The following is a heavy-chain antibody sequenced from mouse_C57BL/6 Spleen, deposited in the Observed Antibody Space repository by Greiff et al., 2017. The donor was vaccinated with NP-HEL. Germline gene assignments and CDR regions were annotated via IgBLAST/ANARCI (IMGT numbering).Heavy chain of an antibody. CDR3: ARREDYYGSPYAMDY. CDR1: GFTFSDYY. Sequence: EVKLVESGGGLVQPGGSLKLSCAASGFTFSDYYMYWVRQTPEKRLEWVAYLSNGGGSTYYPDTVKGRFTISRDNAKNTLYLQMSRLKSEDTAMYYCARREDYYGSPYAMDYWGQGTSVTVSS. D-gene: IGHD1-1*01. J-gene: IGHJ4*01. CDR2: LSNGGGST. V-gene: IGHV5-12*01.